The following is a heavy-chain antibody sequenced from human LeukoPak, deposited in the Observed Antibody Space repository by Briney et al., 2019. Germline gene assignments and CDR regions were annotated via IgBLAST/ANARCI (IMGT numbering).Heavy chain of an antibody. CDR3: ARDGTDYYDSSGYYTFLGY. V-gene: IGHV3-30*02. CDR2: ILYDGSNE. CDR1: GFTFSSYG. J-gene: IGHJ4*02. Sequence: GGSLRLSCAASGFTFSSYGMSWVRQAPGKGLEWVSFILYDGSNEYYADSVRGRFTISRDNAKNSLYLQMNSLRAEDTALYYCARDGTDYYDSSGYYTFLGYWGRGTLVTVSS. D-gene: IGHD3-22*01.